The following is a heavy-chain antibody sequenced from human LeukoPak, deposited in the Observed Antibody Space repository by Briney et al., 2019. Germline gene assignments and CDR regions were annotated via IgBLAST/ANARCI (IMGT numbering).Heavy chain of an antibody. CDR2: IYHSGST. V-gene: IGHV4-30-2*01. D-gene: IGHD2-2*01. CDR3: ARTVLPAAMGGWFDP. CDR1: GGSISSGGYY. Sequence: SETLSLTCTVSGGSISSGGYYWSWIRQPPGKGLEWIGYIYHSGSTYYNPSLKSRVTISVDRSKNQFSLKLSSVTAADTAVYYCARTVLPAAMGGWFDPWGQGTLVTVSS. J-gene: IGHJ5*02.